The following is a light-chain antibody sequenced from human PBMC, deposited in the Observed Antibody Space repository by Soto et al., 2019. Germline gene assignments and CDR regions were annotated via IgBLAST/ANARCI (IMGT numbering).Light chain of an antibody. CDR2: TAG. CDR3: SDWDNSLNGYV. V-gene: IGLV1-44*01. CDR1: SSNIGSNT. J-gene: IGLJ1*01. Sequence: QSVLTQPLSASASPGQRVTISCSGGSSNIGSNTVAWYQHLPGTAPPRLIFTAGQRPSGVPGRFSGSKSGTSASLAISGLQAEDEGDYYCSDWDNSLNGYVFGPGTKLTVL.